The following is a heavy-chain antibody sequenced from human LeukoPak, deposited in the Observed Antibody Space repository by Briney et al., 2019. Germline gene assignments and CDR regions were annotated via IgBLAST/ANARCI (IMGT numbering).Heavy chain of an antibody. J-gene: IGHJ3*02. Sequence: GGSLRLSCAASGFTFSSYGMHWVRQAPGKGLEWVAVIWYDGSNKYYADSVKGRFTISRDNSKNTLYLQMNSLRAEDTAVYYCARGGTQSYAFDIWGQGTMVTVSS. CDR2: IWYDGSNK. V-gene: IGHV3-33*01. D-gene: IGHD1-1*01. CDR1: GFTFSSYG. CDR3: ARGGTQSYAFDI.